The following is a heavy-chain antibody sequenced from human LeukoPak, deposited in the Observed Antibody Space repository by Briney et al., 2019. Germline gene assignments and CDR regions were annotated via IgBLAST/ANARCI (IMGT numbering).Heavy chain of an antibody. CDR2: IDPNGGST. CDR3: ARDLGLRGVSNWFDP. Sequence: ASVKVSCKASGYTFSTYLMHWVRQAPGQGLEWMGIIDPNGGSTNYAQKFQGRVTMTRDTATSTVYMELSSLRSEDTSVYYCARDLGLRGVSNWFDPWGQETLVTVSS. V-gene: IGHV1-46*01. J-gene: IGHJ5*02. D-gene: IGHD3-10*01. CDR1: GYTFSTYL.